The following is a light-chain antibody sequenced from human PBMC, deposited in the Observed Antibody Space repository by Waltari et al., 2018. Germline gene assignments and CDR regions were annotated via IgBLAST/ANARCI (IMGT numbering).Light chain of an antibody. J-gene: IGLJ2*01. CDR3: CSYAGSNTLI. V-gene: IGLV2-23*01. CDR2: DDS. CDR1: SSDVGGYNY. Sequence: QSALTQPASVSGSPGQSITISCPGTSSDVGGYNYVSWYQQHSGKAPKLMIYDDSKRPSGVSNRFSGSKSGNTASLTISGLQAEDEADYYCCSYAGSNTLIFGGGTKLTVL.